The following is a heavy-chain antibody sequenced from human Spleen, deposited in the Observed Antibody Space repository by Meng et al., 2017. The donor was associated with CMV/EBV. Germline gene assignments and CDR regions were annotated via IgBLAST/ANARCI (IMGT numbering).Heavy chain of an antibody. CDR3: ARVRRVGATIDY. D-gene: IGHD1-26*01. CDR1: GYTFTGYY. CDR2: INPNSGVT. Sequence: CKATGYTFTGYYMHWVRQAPGQGLEWMGWINPNSGVTPSPPPFQVVVTMTRDTSISTAYMELSRLRSDDTAVYYCARVRRVGATIDYWGQGTLVTVSS. J-gene: IGHJ4*02. V-gene: IGHV1-2*02.